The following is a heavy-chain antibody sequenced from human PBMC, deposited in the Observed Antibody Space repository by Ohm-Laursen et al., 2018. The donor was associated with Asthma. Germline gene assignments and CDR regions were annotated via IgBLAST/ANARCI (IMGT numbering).Heavy chain of an antibody. V-gene: IGHV4-39*01. CDR2: LYYGRAT. CDR1: GASISSSSYY. Sequence: TLSLTCPVSGASISSSSYYWDWIRQSPGKGLEWIGSLYYGRATYYSPSLKSRVTISVDTSKNQFSLTLTSVTAADTAVYYCARHSDTPAEPTVPRGFDPWGQGILVTVSS. D-gene: IGHD1-1*01. CDR3: ARHSDTPAEPTVPRGFDP. J-gene: IGHJ5*02.